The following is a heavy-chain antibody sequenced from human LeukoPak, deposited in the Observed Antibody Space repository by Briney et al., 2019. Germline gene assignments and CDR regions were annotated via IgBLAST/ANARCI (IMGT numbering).Heavy chain of an antibody. CDR3: AKDRPYDSGSYYGYDAFDI. D-gene: IGHD1-26*01. V-gene: IGHV3-21*01. CDR2: ISSSSSYI. CDR1: GFTFSSYS. Sequence: PGGSLRLSCAASGFTFSSYSMNWVRQAPGKGLEWVSSISSSSSYIYYADSVKGRFTISRDNSKNTLYLQMNSLRAEDTAVYYCAKDRPYDSGSYYGYDAFDIWGQGTMVTVSS. J-gene: IGHJ3*02.